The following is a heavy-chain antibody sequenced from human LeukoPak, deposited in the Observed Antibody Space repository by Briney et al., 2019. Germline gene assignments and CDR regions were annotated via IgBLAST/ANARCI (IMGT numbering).Heavy chain of an antibody. V-gene: IGHV3-21*01. D-gene: IGHD1-14*01. CDR2: IKSTSDFI. J-gene: IGHJ2*01. CDR1: GFTFSRYS. CDR3: ARPLEGTGGNWYFDL. Sequence: PGGSLRLSCAAAGFTFSRYSMNWVRQAPGKGLEWVSSIKSTSDFIFYADSVKGRFTVSRDNAENSLYLQMNSLRADDTAVYYCARPLEGTGGNWYFDLWGRGTLVTVSS.